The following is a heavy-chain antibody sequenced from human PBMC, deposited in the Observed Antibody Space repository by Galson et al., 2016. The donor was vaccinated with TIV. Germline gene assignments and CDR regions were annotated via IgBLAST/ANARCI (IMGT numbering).Heavy chain of an antibody. D-gene: IGHD5-18*01. CDR3: AKDRNTAFDTHYSYYGLDV. V-gene: IGHV1-69*13. Sequence: SVKVSCKASGGTFSSYVIKWVRQAPVQGLEWMGEIIPMFGTANYAQKFQGRVTITADESTSTAYMELSSLRSEDTAVYYCAKDRNTAFDTHYSYYGLDVWGQGTTVIVSS. CDR1: GGTFSSYV. CDR2: IIPMFGTA. J-gene: IGHJ6*02.